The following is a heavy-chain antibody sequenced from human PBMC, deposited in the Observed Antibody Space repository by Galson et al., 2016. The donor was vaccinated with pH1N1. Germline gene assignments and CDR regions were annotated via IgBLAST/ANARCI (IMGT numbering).Heavy chain of an antibody. D-gene: IGHD4-17*01. V-gene: IGHV3-9*01. Sequence: SLRLSCAASGFTFDDFAMHWVRQAPGKGLEWVSGISWNSGSIGYADSVKGRFTISRDNAKNSLYLQMNSLRAEDTALYYCEKDVRSGDYGDYAYFDYWGQGTLVTVSS. CDR1: GFTFDDFA. CDR2: ISWNSGSI. J-gene: IGHJ4*02. CDR3: EKDVRSGDYGDYAYFDY.